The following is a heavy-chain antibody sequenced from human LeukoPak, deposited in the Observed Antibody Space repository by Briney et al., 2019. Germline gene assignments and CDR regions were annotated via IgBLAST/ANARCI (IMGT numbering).Heavy chain of an antibody. D-gene: IGHD3-22*01. CDR3: AKALDNYYDSSGFDY. CDR2: INWNGGST. CDR1: GFTFSSYA. J-gene: IGHJ4*02. Sequence: GGSLRLSCAASGFTFSSYAMSWVRQAPGKGLEWVSGINWNGGSTGYADSVKGRFTISRDNSKNTLYLQMNSLRAEDTAVYYCAKALDNYYDSSGFDYWGQGTLVTVSS. V-gene: IGHV3-23*01.